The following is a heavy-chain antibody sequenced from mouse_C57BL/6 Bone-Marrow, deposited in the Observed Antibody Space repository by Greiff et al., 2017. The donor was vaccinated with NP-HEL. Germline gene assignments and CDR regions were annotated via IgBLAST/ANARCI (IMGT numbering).Heavy chain of an antibody. V-gene: IGHV1-54*01. CDR2: INPGSGGT. CDR3: ARSCGNFWFAY. D-gene: IGHD2-1*01. Sequence: VQLQQSGAELVRPGTSVKVSCKASGYAFTNYLIEWVKQRPGQGLEWIGVINPGSGGTNYNEKFKGKAILTADKSSSTAYMQLSSLTSEDSAVYFCARSCGNFWFAYWGQGTLVTVSA. CDR1: GYAFTNYL. J-gene: IGHJ3*01.